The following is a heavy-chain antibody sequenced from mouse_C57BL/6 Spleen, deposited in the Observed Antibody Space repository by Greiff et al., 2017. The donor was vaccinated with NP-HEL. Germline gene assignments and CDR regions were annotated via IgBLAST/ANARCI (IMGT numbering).Heavy chain of an antibody. D-gene: IGHD2-4*01. J-gene: IGHJ1*03. CDR3: ARRGGPYDYDGYWYFEV. V-gene: IGHV1-76*01. Sequence: VQLQQSGAELVRPGASVKLSCKASGYTFTDYYINWVKQRPGQGLEWIARIYPGSGNTYYNEKFKGKATLTAEKSSSTAYMQLSSLTSEDSAVYFCARRGGPYDYDGYWYFEVWGTGTTVTVSS. CDR2: IYPGSGNT. CDR1: GYTFTDYY.